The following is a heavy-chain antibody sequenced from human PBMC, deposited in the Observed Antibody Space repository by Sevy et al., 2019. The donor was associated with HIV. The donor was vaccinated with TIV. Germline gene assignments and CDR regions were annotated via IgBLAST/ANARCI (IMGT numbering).Heavy chain of an antibody. J-gene: IGHJ4*02. V-gene: IGHV3-23*01. CDR2: IRGSADAT. CDR3: VKEVSQYSYSDY. Sequence: GGSLRLSCAASGFTFSNYAMSWVRQTPGKGLEWVSAIRGSADATDYTDSVKGRFTISRDNSKNTVYLQMNSLRAEDTAVYSCVKEVSQYSYSDYWGQGTLVTVSS. D-gene: IGHD5-18*01. CDR1: GFTFSNYA.